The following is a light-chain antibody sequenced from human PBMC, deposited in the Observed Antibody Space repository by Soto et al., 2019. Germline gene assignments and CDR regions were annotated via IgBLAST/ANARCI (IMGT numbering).Light chain of an antibody. J-gene: IGLJ3*02. CDR3: QTWGSGIPV. CDR1: SGHSNYA. Sequence: QPVLTQSPSASASLGASVKLTCTLSSGHSNYAIAWHQQQPEKGPRYLMKLNSDGSHNKGDEIPDRFSGSSSGAERYLIISTLQSEDEADYYCQTWGSGIPVFGGGTKLTVL. V-gene: IGLV4-69*01. CDR2: LNSDGSH.